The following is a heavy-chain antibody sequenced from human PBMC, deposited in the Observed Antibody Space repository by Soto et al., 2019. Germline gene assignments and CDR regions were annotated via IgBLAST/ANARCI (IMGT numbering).Heavy chain of an antibody. D-gene: IGHD1-7*01. CDR3: ARSRARFELELQDYYYYGMDV. Sequence: QVQLVESGGGVVQPGRSLRLSCAASGFTFSSYGMHWVRQAPGKGLEWVAVIWYDGSNKYYADSVKGRFTISRDNSKNTLYLQMNSLRAEDTAVYSCARSRARFELELQDYYYYGMDVWGQGTTVTVSS. CDR1: GFTFSSYG. V-gene: IGHV3-33*01. CDR2: IWYDGSNK. J-gene: IGHJ6*02.